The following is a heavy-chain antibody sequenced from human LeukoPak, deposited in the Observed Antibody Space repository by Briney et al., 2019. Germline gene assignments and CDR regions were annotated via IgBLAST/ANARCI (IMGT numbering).Heavy chain of an antibody. Sequence: GGSLRLSCADSGFTFSGYWMNWVRQAPGKGLEWVANINQNGGEKYYVDSVKGRFTISRDNGKNSLYLQMNSLRAEDTAVYYCAKTREDYYDSSGFFDYWGQGTLVTVSS. CDR2: INQNGGEK. V-gene: IGHV3-7*03. CDR3: AKTREDYYDSSGFFDY. CDR1: GFTFSGYW. D-gene: IGHD3-22*01. J-gene: IGHJ4*02.